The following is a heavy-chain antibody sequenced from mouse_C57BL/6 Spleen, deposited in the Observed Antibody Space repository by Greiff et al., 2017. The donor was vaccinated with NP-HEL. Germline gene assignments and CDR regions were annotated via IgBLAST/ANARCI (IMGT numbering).Heavy chain of an antibody. V-gene: IGHV1-82*01. CDR1: GYAFSSSW. CDR3: ARDYYGSSGY. J-gene: IGHJ2*01. D-gene: IGHD1-1*01. CDR2: IYPGDGDT. Sequence: QVQLQQSGPELVKPGASVKISCKASGYAFSSSWMNWVKQRPGKGLEWIGRIYPGDGDTNYNGKFKGKATLTADKSSSTAYMQLSSLTSEDSAVYCCARDYYGSSGYWGQGTTLTVSS.